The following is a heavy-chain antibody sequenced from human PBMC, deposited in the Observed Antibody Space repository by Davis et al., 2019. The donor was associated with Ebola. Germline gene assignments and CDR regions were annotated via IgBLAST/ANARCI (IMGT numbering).Heavy chain of an antibody. Sequence: PGGSLRLSCAASGFTVSSNYMSWVRQAPGKGLEWVSVIYSGGSTYYADSVKGRFTISRDNSKNTLYLQMNSLRAEDTAAYYCARSSRRIMITFGGVMQDFGVDYWGQGTLVTVSS. CDR3: ARSSRRIMITFGGVMQDFGVDY. CDR2: IYSGGST. CDR1: GFTVSSNY. J-gene: IGHJ4*02. V-gene: IGHV3-66*01. D-gene: IGHD3-16*01.